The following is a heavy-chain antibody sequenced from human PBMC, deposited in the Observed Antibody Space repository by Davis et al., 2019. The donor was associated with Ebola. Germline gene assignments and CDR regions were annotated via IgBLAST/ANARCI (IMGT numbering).Heavy chain of an antibody. CDR1: GFTLSDYY. Sequence: GGSLKISCAASGFTLSDYYMSWIRQAPGKGLEWVSSIRSSDTTIYYSDPVKGRFTVSRDNAKNSLYLQMNSLRAEDTAVYYCARNGDFVDYWGQGTLVTVSS. J-gene: IGHJ4*02. CDR2: IRSSDTTI. V-gene: IGHV3-11*04. CDR3: ARNGDFVDY. D-gene: IGHD4-17*01.